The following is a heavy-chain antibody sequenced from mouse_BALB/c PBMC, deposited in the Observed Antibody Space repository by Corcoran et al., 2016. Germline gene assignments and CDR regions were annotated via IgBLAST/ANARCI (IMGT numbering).Heavy chain of an antibody. Sequence: EAQLQQSGAELVKPGASGKMSCKASGYTFTSYDMHWGKQKPGQGLEWIGYINPYNDGTKYNEKFKGKATLTSNNSSSTAYMELSSLTSEDSAVYYCASDERNYCALDYWGQGTSVTVSS. V-gene: IGHV1S136*01. CDR3: ASDERNYCALDY. CDR1: GYTFTSYD. CDR2: INPYNDGT. J-gene: IGHJ4*01.